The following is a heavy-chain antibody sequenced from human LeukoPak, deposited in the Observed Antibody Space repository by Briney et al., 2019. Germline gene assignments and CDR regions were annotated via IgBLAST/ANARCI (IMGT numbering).Heavy chain of an antibody. J-gene: IGHJ4*02. CDR3: ARDLHYFDY. CDR1: GGSISSYY. V-gene: IGHV4-59*12. CDR2: IYYSGST. Sequence: SETLSLTCAVSGGSISSYYWSWIRQPPGKGLEWIGDIYYSGSTNYNPSLKSRVTISVDTSKNQFSLKLSSVTAADTAVYYCARDLHYFDYWGQGTLVTVSS.